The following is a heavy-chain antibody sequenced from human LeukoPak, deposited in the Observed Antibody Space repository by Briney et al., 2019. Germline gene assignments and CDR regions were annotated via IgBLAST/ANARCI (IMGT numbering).Heavy chain of an antibody. CDR3: AKDFLRYCSGGSCYLIDY. V-gene: IGHV3-30*18. CDR1: GFTFSSYG. D-gene: IGHD2-15*01. Sequence: GGSLRLSCAASGFTFSSYGMHWVRQAPGKGLEWVAVISNDGSNKYYADSVKGRFTISRDNSKNTLYLQMSSLRAEDTAVYYCAKDFLRYCSGGSCYLIDYWGQGTLVTVSS. J-gene: IGHJ4*02. CDR2: ISNDGSNK.